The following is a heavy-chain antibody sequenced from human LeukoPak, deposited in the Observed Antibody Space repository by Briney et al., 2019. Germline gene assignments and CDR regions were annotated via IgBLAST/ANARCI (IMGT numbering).Heavy chain of an antibody. Sequence: PGGSLRLSCAASGFTFSSYSMNWVRQAPEKGLEWVSSISSSSSYIYYADSVKGRFTISRDNAKNSLYLQMNSLRAEDTAVYYCANGHCSGGSCYFRYWGQGTLVTVSS. CDR2: ISSSSSYI. J-gene: IGHJ4*02. CDR1: GFTFSSYS. CDR3: ANGHCSGGSCYFRY. D-gene: IGHD2-15*01. V-gene: IGHV3-21*01.